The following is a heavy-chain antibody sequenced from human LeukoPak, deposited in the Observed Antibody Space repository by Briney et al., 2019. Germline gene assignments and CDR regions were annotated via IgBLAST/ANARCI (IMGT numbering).Heavy chain of an antibody. Sequence: SETLSLTCTVSNGSISSSRYYWAWIRQPPGKGLEWIGSIYYSGSTHYNPSQKSRVTISVDTSKNQFFLRLSSGTAADTAVYYCARNCSRTTCSGTFDIWGRGTMVTVSS. V-gene: IGHV4-39*01. CDR2: IYYSGST. CDR1: NGSISSSRYY. CDR3: ARNCSRTTCSGTFDI. J-gene: IGHJ3*02. D-gene: IGHD2-2*01.